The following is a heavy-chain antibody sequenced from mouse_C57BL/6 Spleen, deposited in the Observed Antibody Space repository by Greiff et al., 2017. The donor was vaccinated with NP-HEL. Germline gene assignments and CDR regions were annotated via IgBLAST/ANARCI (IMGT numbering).Heavy chain of an antibody. CDR1: GYTFTSYW. J-gene: IGHJ3*01. CDR2: IYPGSGST. Sequence: QVQLQQPGAELVKPGASVKMSCKASGYTFTSYWITWVKQRPGQGLEWIGDIYPGSGSTNYNEKFKSKATLTVDTSSSTAYMQLSSLTSEDSAVYYCARSGYYSNTFAYWGQGTLVTVSA. CDR3: ARSGYYSNTFAY. D-gene: IGHD2-5*01. V-gene: IGHV1-55*01.